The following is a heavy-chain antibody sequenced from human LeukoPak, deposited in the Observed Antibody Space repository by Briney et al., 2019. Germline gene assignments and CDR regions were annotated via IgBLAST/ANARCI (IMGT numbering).Heavy chain of an antibody. D-gene: IGHD3-9*01. CDR1: GFTFSDYY. Sequence: GGSLRLSCAASGFTFSDYYMSWIRQAPGKGLEWVSYISSSGSTIYYADSVKGRFTISRDNAKNSLYLQMNSLRAEDAAVYYCTLAILTGYYPHGMDVWGQGTTVTVSS. CDR3: TLAILTGYYPHGMDV. CDR2: ISSSGSTI. V-gene: IGHV3-11*01. J-gene: IGHJ6*02.